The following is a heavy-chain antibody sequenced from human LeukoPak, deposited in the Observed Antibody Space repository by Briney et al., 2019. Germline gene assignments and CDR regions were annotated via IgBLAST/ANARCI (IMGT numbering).Heavy chain of an antibody. Sequence: PGRSLRLSCAASGFTFDDYAMHWVRQAPGKGLEWVSGISWNSGSIGYADSVKGRFTISRDNAKNSLYLQMNSLRAEDTALYYCAKSQQWLVPYFQHWGQGTLVTVSP. CDR2: ISWNSGSI. J-gene: IGHJ1*01. CDR1: GFTFDDYA. D-gene: IGHD6-19*01. CDR3: AKSQQWLVPYFQH. V-gene: IGHV3-9*01.